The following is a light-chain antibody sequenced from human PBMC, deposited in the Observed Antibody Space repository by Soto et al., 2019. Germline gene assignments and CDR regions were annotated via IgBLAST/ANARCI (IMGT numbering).Light chain of an antibody. CDR1: QSVTSNY. CDR3: QQYDTSPIT. J-gene: IGKJ5*01. Sequence: EIVLTQSPGSLSFSPGKRATLSCRASQSVTSNYLAWYQQRPGQAPRLLIYDASTRATGIPDRFSGGGSGTDFTLTISRLEPEDFAVYYCQQYDTSPITFGQGTRLEIK. CDR2: DAS. V-gene: IGKV3-20*01.